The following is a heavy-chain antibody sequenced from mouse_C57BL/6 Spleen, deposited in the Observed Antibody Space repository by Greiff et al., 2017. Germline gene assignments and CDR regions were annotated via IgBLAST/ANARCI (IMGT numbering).Heavy chain of an antibody. CDR3: ARSKSSYYGGDY. J-gene: IGHJ2*01. Sequence: QVHVKQSGAELVRPGSSVKLSCKASGYTFTSYWMHWVKQRPIQGLELIGNIDPSDSETHYNQKFKDKATLTVDKSSSTAYMQLSSLTSEDSAVYYCARSKSSYYGGDYWGQGTTLTVSS. CDR2: IDPSDSET. CDR1: GYTFTSYW. D-gene: IGHD1-1*01. V-gene: IGHV1-52*01.